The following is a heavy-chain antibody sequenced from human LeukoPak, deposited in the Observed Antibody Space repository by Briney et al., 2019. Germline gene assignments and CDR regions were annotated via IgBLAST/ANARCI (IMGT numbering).Heavy chain of an antibody. V-gene: IGHV1-2*02. CDR2: VNPNSGGT. Sequence: ASVKVSCKASGYTFTGYYIHWVRQAPGQGLEWMGWVNPNSGGTNYAQKFQGRVTMTRDTSVSTAYMELSRLRSDDTAVYYCAREDDYGSNSYDYWGQGSLVTVSS. D-gene: IGHD4-23*01. J-gene: IGHJ4*02. CDR1: GYTFTGYY. CDR3: AREDDYGSNSYDY.